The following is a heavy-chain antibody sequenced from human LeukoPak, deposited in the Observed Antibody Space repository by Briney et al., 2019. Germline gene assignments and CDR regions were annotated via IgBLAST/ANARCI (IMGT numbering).Heavy chain of an antibody. CDR2: INHSGST. CDR1: GGSFSGYY. CDR3: ARSVGYSYGMIDY. V-gene: IGHV4-34*01. J-gene: IGHJ4*02. Sequence: SETLSLTCAVYGGSFSGYYWSWIRQPPGKGLEWIGEINHSGSTNYNPSLKSRVTISVDTSKNQFSLKLSSVTAADTAVYYCARSVGYSYGMIDYWGQGTLVTVSS. D-gene: IGHD5-18*01.